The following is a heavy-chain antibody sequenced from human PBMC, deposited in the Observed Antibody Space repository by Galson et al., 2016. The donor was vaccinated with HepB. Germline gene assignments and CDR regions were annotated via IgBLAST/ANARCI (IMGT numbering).Heavy chain of an antibody. CDR3: AQRRLGLGNFYFNY. Sequence: SLRLSCAASGFTLRSYALYWVRQAPGKGLEWVSAITSSGVGTFYTDSVKGRFTISRDNSKNTLYLQMNSLRVEDTATYFCAQRRLGLGNFYFNYWGQGTLVTVSS. CDR1: GFTLRSYA. D-gene: IGHD3-16*01. V-gene: IGHV3-23*01. CDR2: ITSSGVGT. J-gene: IGHJ4*02.